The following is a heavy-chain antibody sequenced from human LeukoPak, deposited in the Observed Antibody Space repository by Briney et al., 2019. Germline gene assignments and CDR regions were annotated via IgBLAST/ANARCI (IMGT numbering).Heavy chain of an antibody. D-gene: IGHD3-9*01. CDR1: GFTFSSYE. J-gene: IGHJ4*02. CDR3: ARQRGDILTGYYMPRGFDY. CDR2: ISSSGSTI. V-gene: IGHV3-48*03. Sequence: GGSPRLSCAASGFTFSSYEMTWARQAPGKGLEWVSYISSSGSTIYYADSVKGRFTISRDNAKNSLYLQMNSLRAEDTAVYYCARQRGDILTGYYMPRGFDYWGQGTLVTVSS.